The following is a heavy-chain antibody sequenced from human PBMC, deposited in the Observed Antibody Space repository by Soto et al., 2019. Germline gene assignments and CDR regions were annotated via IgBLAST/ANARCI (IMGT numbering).Heavy chain of an antibody. CDR1: GASISVHSYY. Sequence: SETLSLTCTVSGASISVHSYYWTWIRQPPGKGLEWIGSSYYSGTTYFNPSLKSRATISVDTSKNQFSLRLSSVTAADTAVYYCARDHSGSGIAAAETGYWGQGTLVTVS. CDR3: ARDHSGSGIAAAETGY. CDR2: SYYSGTT. D-gene: IGHD6-13*01. J-gene: IGHJ1*01. V-gene: IGHV4-39*02.